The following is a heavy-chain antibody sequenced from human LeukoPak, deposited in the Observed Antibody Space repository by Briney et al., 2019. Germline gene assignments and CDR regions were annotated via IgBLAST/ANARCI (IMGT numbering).Heavy chain of an antibody. CDR2: IYYSGST. V-gene: IGHV4-30-4*01. D-gene: IGHD3-22*01. J-gene: IGHJ5*02. CDR1: GGFISSGDYY. Sequence: SQTLSLTCTVSGGFISSGDYYWSWIRQPPGKGLEWIGYIYYSGSTYYNPSLKSRVTISVDTSKNQFSLKLSSVTAADTAVYYCARDYYDSSGYYDPQDNWFDPWGQGTLVTVSS. CDR3: ARDYYDSSGYYDPQDNWFDP.